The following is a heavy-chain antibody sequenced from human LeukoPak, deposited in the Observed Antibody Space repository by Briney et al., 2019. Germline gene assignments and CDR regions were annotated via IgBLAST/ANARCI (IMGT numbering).Heavy chain of an antibody. Sequence: SETLSLTCTVSGDSVSNSLYYWSWIRQPPGKGLEWIGYIYYNGGTNYNPSLKSRVTISIDASTNQFSLRLNSMTAADTAVYYCARVLRAASWRSYDYWGQGSLVTVSS. V-gene: IGHV4-61*01. J-gene: IGHJ4*02. CDR1: GDSVSNSLYY. CDR2: IYYNGGT. D-gene: IGHD5-18*01. CDR3: ARVLRAASWRSYDY.